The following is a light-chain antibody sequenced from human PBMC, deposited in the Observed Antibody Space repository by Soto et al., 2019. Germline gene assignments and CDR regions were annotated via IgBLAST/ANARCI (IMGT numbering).Light chain of an antibody. CDR1: SSNLVPGYD. V-gene: IGLV1-40*01. J-gene: IGLJ1*01. CDR3: GAWDSSLNGYV. Sequence: QALLTEAPSVSGAPGQRFTPSCTGNSSNLVPGYDVHWYQQLPGAAPKLVIFGNRNRPSGVPDRFSASRSGASASLAISWLQSEDETDYFCGAWDSSLNGYVFGTGTKVIVL. CDR2: GNR.